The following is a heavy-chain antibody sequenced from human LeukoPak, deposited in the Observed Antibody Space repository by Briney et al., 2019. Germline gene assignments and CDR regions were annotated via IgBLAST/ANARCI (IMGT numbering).Heavy chain of an antibody. J-gene: IGHJ4*02. Sequence: GGSLRLSCAASGFTVSSNYMSWVRQAPGKGLEWVSIIYSGGSTYYADSVKDRFTISRDNSKNTLYLQMNSLRAEDTAMYYCARGYFDSSGEFDYWGQGTLATVSS. D-gene: IGHD3-22*01. V-gene: IGHV3-66*01. CDR1: GFTVSSNY. CDR2: IYSGGST. CDR3: ARGYFDSSGEFDY.